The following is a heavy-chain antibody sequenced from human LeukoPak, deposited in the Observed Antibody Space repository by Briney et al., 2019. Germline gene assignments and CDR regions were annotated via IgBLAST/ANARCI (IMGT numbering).Heavy chain of an antibody. CDR1: GVSISRSSFY. J-gene: IGHJ4*02. V-gene: IGHV4-39*01. D-gene: IGHD1-26*01. CDR2: IYYSGST. Sequence: PSETLSLTCTVSGVSISRSSFYWGWIRQSPRKGLEWIASIYYSGSTYYNPSLKSRVTISVDTSKNQFSLKLSSVTVADTAVYYCARAAYSGSYHSDYWGQGTLVTVSS. CDR3: ARAAYSGSYHSDY.